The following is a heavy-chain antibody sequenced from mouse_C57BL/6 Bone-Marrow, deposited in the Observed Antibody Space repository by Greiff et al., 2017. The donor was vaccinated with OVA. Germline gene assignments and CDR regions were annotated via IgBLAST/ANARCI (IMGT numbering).Heavy chain of an antibody. CDR3: ASRDWAGNY. J-gene: IGHJ2*01. CDR2: INPSSGYT. Sequence: VQLQQSGAELAKPGASVKLSCKASGYNFTSYWMHWVKQRPGQGLEWIGYINPSSGYTTYNQKFKDKATLTTDKSSTTAYMQLSSLTYEDDAVYYCASRDWAGNYWGQGTTLTVSA. CDR1: GYNFTSYW. V-gene: IGHV1-7*01. D-gene: IGHD4-1*01.